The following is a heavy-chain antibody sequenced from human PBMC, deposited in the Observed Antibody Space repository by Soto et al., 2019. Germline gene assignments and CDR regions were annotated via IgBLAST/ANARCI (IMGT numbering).Heavy chain of an antibody. J-gene: IGHJ4*02. CDR2: IYYSGST. D-gene: IGHD2-21*01. CDR3: ARERLAGAPTVILDY. V-gene: IGHV4-30-4*01. Sequence: PSETLSLTCTVSGGSISSGDYYRSWIRQPPGKGLEWIGYIYYSGSTYYNPSLKSRVTISVDTSKNQFSLKLSSVTAADTAVYYCARERLAGAPTVILDYWGQGTLVTVSS. CDR1: GGSISSGDYY.